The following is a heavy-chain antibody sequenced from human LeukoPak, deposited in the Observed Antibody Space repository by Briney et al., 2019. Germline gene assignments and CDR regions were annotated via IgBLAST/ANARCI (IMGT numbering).Heavy chain of an antibody. CDR1: GGSISSSSW. V-gene: IGHV4-4*02. CDR2: VFHDGSP. D-gene: IGHD4-17*01. CDR3: ARGLNRNDYGDYGY. J-gene: IGHJ4*02. Sequence: TTSGTLSLTCAVSGGSISSSSWWSWVRQPPGKGLEWIGEVFHDGSPNYNPSFRGRVTILVDKSKNQFSLNLGSLTAADTAMYYCARGLNRNDYGDYGYWGQGTLVTVSS.